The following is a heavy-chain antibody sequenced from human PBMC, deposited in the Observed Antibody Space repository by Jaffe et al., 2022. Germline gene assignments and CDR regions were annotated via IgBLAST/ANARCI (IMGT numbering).Heavy chain of an antibody. D-gene: IGHD3-10*01. Sequence: EVQLVESGGGLVQPGGSLRLSCAASGFTFSSYWMHWVRQAPGKGLVWVSRINSDGSSTSYADSVKGRFTISRDNAKNTLYLQMNSLRAEDTAVYYCARDKYYYGSGKETDVWGKGTTVTVSS. CDR2: INSDGSST. CDR1: GFTFSSYW. CDR3: ARDKYYYGSGKETDV. J-gene: IGHJ6*04. V-gene: IGHV3-74*01.